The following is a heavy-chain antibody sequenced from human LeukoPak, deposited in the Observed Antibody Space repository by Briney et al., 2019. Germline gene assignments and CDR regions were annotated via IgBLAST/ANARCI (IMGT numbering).Heavy chain of an antibody. D-gene: IGHD3-3*01. J-gene: IGHJ4*02. CDR2: IRYDGSNK. CDR1: GFTFSSYG. V-gene: IGHV3-30*02. Sequence: QPGGSLRLSCAASGFTFSSYGMHWVRQAPGKGLEWVAFIRYDGSNKYYADSVKGRFTISRDNSKNTLYLQMNSLRAEDTAVYYCAKAGRNYDFWSGYYTDYWGQGTLVTVSS. CDR3: AKAGRNYDFWSGYYTDY.